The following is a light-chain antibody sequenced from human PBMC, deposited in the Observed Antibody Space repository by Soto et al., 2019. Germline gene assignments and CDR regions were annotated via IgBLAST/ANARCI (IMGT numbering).Light chain of an antibody. CDR3: QQNGSFPWT. J-gene: IGKJ1*01. V-gene: IGKV3-20*01. CDR1: QSVSRSS. Sequence: DIGLTQSPGTLSLSPGERATLSCRASQSVSRSSLAWYQQRPGQAPRLLIYGASSRATGIPDRFSGSGSGTDLTITISRLEPEDFAVYYCQQNGSFPWTFGQGTKVEI. CDR2: GAS.